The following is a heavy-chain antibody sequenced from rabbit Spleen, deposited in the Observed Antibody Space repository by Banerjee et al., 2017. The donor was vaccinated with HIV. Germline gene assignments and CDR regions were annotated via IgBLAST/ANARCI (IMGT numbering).Heavy chain of an antibody. J-gene: IGHJ6*01. Sequence: QSLEESGGDLVKPGASLTLTCTASGFSFSSSDYMCWVRQAPGKGPEWIACIGAGVSYTTYYATWAKGRFTISKTSSTTVTLQMTSLTAADTATYFCARDSATSFSSYGMDLWGPGTLVTVS. CDR1: GFSFSSSDY. CDR3: ARDSATSFSSYGMDL. CDR2: IGAGVSYTT. V-gene: IGHV1S40*01. D-gene: IGHD1-1*01.